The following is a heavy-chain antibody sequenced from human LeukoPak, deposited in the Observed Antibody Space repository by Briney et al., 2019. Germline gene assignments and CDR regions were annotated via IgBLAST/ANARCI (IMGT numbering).Heavy chain of an antibody. V-gene: IGHV1-24*01. CDR2: FDPEDGET. J-gene: IGHJ4*02. CDR3: ATGFVVVVPAAPTSDY. D-gene: IGHD2-2*01. Sequence: ASVKVSCKVSGYTLTELSMHWVRQAPGKGLEWMGGFDPEDGETIYAQKFQGRVTMTEDTSTDTAYMELSSLRSEDMAVYYCATGFVVVVPAAPTSDYWGQGTLVTVSS. CDR1: GYTLTELS.